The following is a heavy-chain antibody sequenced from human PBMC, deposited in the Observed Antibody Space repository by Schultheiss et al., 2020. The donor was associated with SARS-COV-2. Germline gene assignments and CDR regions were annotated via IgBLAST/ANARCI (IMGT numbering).Heavy chain of an antibody. CDR3: AKSKGASPFDY. J-gene: IGHJ4*02. V-gene: IGHV3-23*01. D-gene: IGHD2-2*01. CDR1: GFAFSSYA. CDR2: ISGSGGTT. Sequence: GESLKISCAASGFAFSSYAMSWVRQAPGKGLEWVSRISGSGGTTDYADSVKGRFTISRDNSKNTLYLQMNSLRAEDTAVYYCAKSKGASPFDYWGQGTLVTVSS.